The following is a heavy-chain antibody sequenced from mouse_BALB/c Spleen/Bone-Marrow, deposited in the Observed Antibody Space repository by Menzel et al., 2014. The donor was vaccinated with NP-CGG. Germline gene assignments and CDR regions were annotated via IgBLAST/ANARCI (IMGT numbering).Heavy chain of an antibody. CDR3: ARSGYDYENY. CDR1: GYEFSSSW. Sequence: QVQLQQPGPELVKPGASVKISCKASGYEFSSSWMNWVKQRPGQGLEWIGRIYPGDGDTNYNGKFKGKATLTADKSSSTAYMQLSSLTSVDSAVYFCARSGYDYENYWGQGITLTVSS. D-gene: IGHD2-4*01. CDR2: IYPGDGDT. J-gene: IGHJ2*01. V-gene: IGHV1-82*01.